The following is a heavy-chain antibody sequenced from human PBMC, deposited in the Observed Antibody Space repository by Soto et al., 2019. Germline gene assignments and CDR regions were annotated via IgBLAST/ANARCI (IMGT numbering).Heavy chain of an antibody. CDR3: ARDFRTYYYDSSGYYDYYYGMDV. CDR1: GYTFTGYY. D-gene: IGHD3-22*01. V-gene: IGHV1-2*04. CDR2: INPNSGGT. Sequence: GASLKVSCKASGYTFTGYYMHWVRQAPGQGLEWMGWINPNSGGTNYAQKFQGWVTMTRDTSISTAYMELSRLRSDDTAVYYCARDFRTYYYDSSGYYDYYYGMDVWGQGTTVTVSS. J-gene: IGHJ6*02.